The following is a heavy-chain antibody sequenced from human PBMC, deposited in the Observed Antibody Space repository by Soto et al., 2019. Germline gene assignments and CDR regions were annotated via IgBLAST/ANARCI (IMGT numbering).Heavy chain of an antibody. V-gene: IGHV4-39*07. J-gene: IGHJ5*02. CDR1: GGTIRSSSYY. CDR3: ARGRALRYTPKGMGYNWFDP. D-gene: IGHD3-9*01. Sequence: SETLPLTCSFSGGTIRSSSYYWGWIRQPPGKGLQWIGKINHSGSTNYNPSLKSRVTISVDTSKNQFSLKLSSVTAADTAVYYCARGRALRYTPKGMGYNWFDPWGQGTLVTVSS. CDR2: INHSGST.